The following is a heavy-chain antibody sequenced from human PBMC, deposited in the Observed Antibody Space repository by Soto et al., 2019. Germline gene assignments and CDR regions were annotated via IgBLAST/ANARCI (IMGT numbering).Heavy chain of an antibody. V-gene: IGHV1-69*12. J-gene: IGHJ6*02. CDR2: IIPIVGTA. D-gene: IGHD5-12*01. Sequence: QVQLVQSGAEVKKPGSSVKVSCTASGGTFSSYAISLVRQAPGQGLEWMGGIIPIVGTADYAQKFQGRVTITADESTSPAYMELRSLRSEYTDVYYCASPPIVATIVNYYYGMDVWGQGTTVTVSS. CDR1: GGTFSSYA. CDR3: ASPPIVATIVNYYYGMDV.